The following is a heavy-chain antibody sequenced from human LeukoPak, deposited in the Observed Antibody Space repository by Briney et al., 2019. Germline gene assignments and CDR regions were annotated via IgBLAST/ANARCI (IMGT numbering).Heavy chain of an antibody. J-gene: IGHJ6*02. D-gene: IGHD3-3*01. Sequence: PAGGSLRLSCAASGFTFSSYAMTWVRQAPGKGLEWVAVISYDGSNEDYADSVKGRFTISRDNSKNTLYLQMNSLRAEDTALYYCAKDMFGDVYYYFFGMDVWGPGTAVTVSS. CDR1: GFTFSSYA. CDR3: AKDMFGDVYYYFFGMDV. V-gene: IGHV3-30*18. CDR2: ISYDGSNE.